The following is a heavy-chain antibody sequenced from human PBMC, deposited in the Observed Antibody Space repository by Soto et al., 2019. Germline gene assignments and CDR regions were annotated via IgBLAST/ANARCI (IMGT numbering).Heavy chain of an antibody. CDR1: GGSVSTDY. CDR2: IYNGGSP. CDR3: ARGEWFLRGYGMDV. Sequence: QVQLQESGPGLVKPSETLSLTCTVSGGSVSTDYWSWIRQPPGKRLEYIGFIYNGGSPNYNPSLERRVTTSPDTSKNQFSLKLSSVTAADTAVYYCARGEWFLRGYGMDVWGRGTTVTVS. D-gene: IGHD3-3*01. J-gene: IGHJ6*02. V-gene: IGHV4-59*02.